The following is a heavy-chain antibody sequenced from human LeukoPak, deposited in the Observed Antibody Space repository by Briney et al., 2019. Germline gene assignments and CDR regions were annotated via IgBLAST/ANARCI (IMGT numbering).Heavy chain of an antibody. CDR2: ISSSSSYI. J-gene: IGHJ4*02. CDR3: ARDSNYGSGTYVY. D-gene: IGHD3-10*01. CDR1: GFTFSSYS. V-gene: IGHV3-21*01. Sequence: GGSLRLSCAASGFTFSSYSVNWVRQAPGKGLEWVSSISSSSSYIYYADSVKGRFTISRDNTKNSLYLQMNSLRAEDTAVYYCARDSNYGSGTYVYWGQGTLVTVSS.